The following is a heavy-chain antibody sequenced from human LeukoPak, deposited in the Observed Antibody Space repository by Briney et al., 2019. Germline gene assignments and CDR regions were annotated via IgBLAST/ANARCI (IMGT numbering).Heavy chain of an antibody. CDR1: GGSISSGGYS. Sequence: LSLTCAVSGGSISSGGYSWSWIRQPPGKGLEWIGYIYHSGSTYYNPSLKSRVTISVGRSKNQFSLKLSSVTAADTAVYYCARATGRVDSSGLALDYWGQGTLVTVSS. D-gene: IGHD3-22*01. CDR3: ARATGRVDSSGLALDY. V-gene: IGHV4-30-2*01. J-gene: IGHJ4*02. CDR2: IYHSGST.